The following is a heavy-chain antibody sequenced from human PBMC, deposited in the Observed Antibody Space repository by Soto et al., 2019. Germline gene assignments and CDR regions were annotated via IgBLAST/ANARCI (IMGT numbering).Heavy chain of an antibody. CDR2: IIPIFGTA. V-gene: IGHV1-69*13. J-gene: IGHJ5*02. Sequence: SVKVSCKASGGTFSSYAISWVRQAPGQGLEWMGGIIPIFGTANYAQKFQGRVTITADESTSTAYMELSSLRSEDTAVYYCGRARVRDCGANWFDPWGQGTLVTVSS. CDR1: GGTFSSYA. D-gene: IGHD2-21*02. CDR3: GRARVRDCGANWFDP.